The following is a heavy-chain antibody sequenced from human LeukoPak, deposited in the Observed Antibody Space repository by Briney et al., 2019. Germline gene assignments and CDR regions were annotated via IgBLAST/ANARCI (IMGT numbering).Heavy chain of an antibody. CDR3: ARHRYYYDSSGYYPEAFDY. CDR2: ILDTGTT. D-gene: IGHD3-22*01. CDR1: GGSISRGLYS. Sequence: SETLSLTCTVSGGSISRGLYSWSWLRQPAGKGPEWIGRILDTGTTNYNPSLRSRVTISVDTSQNQFSLKLSSVTAADTAVYYCARHRYYYDSSGYYPEAFDYWGQGTLVTVSS. V-gene: IGHV4-61*02. J-gene: IGHJ4*02.